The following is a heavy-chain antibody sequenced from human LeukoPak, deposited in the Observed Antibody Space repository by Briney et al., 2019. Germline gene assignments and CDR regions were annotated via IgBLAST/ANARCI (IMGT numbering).Heavy chain of an antibody. CDR1: GWSVTSTTW. Sequence: ASETLSLTCDASGWSVTSTTWWTWFRQPPGKGLEWMVEVHLDGRTNYNPSLKSRFVMSADLPENHISLKLTSVTAADTAVYYCAREGGFYRPLDYSGQGTLVTVSS. CDR3: AREGGFYRPLDY. D-gene: IGHD6-25*01. V-gene: IGHV4-4*02. CDR2: VHLDGRT. J-gene: IGHJ4*02.